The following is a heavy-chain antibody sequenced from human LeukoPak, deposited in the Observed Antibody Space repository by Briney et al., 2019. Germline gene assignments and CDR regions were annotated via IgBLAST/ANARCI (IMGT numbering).Heavy chain of an antibody. V-gene: IGHV4-30-4*07. D-gene: IGHD3-10*01. Sequence: DPSETLSLTCAVSGGSISSGGYSWSWIRQTPGKGLEWIGYIYYSGSTDYNPSLKSRVTMSVDTSKNQFSLKLRSVTAADTAVYYCARRFRYYGSGSYIPHHFDYWGQGTLVTVSS. J-gene: IGHJ4*02. CDR3: ARRFRYYGSGSYIPHHFDY. CDR1: GGSISSGGYS. CDR2: IYYSGST.